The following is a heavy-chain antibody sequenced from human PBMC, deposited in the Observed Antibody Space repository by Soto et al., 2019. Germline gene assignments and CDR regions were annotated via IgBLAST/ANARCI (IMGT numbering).Heavy chain of an antibody. J-gene: IGHJ4*02. CDR2: ISGSGGST. CDR1: GFTFSSYA. V-gene: IGHV3-23*01. Sequence: GGSLRLSCAASGFTFSSYAMSWVRQAPGKGLEWVSGISGSGGSTYYADSVKGRFTISRDNSKNTLYLQMNSLRAEDTAVYYCAKAYCSSTSCSRGYFDYWGQGTLVTVSS. D-gene: IGHD2-2*01. CDR3: AKAYCSSTSCSRGYFDY.